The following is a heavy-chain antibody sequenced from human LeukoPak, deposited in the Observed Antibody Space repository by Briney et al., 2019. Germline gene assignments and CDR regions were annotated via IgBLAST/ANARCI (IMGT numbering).Heavy chain of an antibody. CDR2: IYYSGST. Sequence: SETLSLTCTVSGGSISSGDYYWSWIRQPPGKGLEWIGYIYYSGSTYYNPSLKGRVTISVDTSKNQFSLKLSSVTAADTAVYYCAREESGTSSFDYWGQGALVTVSS. D-gene: IGHD1-26*01. J-gene: IGHJ4*02. CDR1: GGSISSGDYY. V-gene: IGHV4-30-4*01. CDR3: AREESGTSSFDY.